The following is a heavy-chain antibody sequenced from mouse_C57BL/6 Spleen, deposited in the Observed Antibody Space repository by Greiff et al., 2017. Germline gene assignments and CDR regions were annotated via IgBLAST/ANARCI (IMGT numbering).Heavy chain of an antibody. Sequence: QVQLQQPGAELEKPGASVKLSCKASGYTFTSYWMQWVKQRPGQGLEWIGEIDPSDSYTNYNQKFKGKATLTVDISSSTAYMQLSSLTSEDSAVYYCARELVDYWGQGTTLTVSS. D-gene: IGHD1-3*01. CDR3: ARELVDY. CDR2: IDPSDSYT. V-gene: IGHV1-50*01. CDR1: GYTFTSYW. J-gene: IGHJ2*01.